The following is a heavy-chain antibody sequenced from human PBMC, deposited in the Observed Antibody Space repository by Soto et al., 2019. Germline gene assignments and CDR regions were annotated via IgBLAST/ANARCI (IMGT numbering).Heavy chain of an antibody. CDR3: ARHVSSSPLYFDY. D-gene: IGHD6-13*01. CDR2: IDPSDSYT. CDR1: GYSFTSYW. V-gene: IGHV5-10-1*01. Sequence: PGESLKISCKGSGYSFTSYWISWVRQMPGKGLEWMGRIDPSDSYTNYSPSFQGHVTISADKSISTAYLQWSSLKASDTAMYYCARHVSSSPLYFDYWGQGTLLTVSS. J-gene: IGHJ4*02.